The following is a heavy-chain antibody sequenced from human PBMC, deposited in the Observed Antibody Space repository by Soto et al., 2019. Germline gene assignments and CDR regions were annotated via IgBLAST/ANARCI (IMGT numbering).Heavy chain of an antibody. CDR2: IYYSGST. V-gene: IGHV4-59*01. J-gene: IGHJ3*02. D-gene: IGHD6-19*01. CDR1: GGSISSYY. Sequence: SETLSLTCTVSGGSISSYYWSWIRQPPGKGLEWIGYIYYSGSTNYNPSLKSRVTISVDTSKNQFSLKLSSVTAADTAVYYCARVLGRSGWYKAFDIWGQGTMVTVSS. CDR3: ARVLGRSGWYKAFDI.